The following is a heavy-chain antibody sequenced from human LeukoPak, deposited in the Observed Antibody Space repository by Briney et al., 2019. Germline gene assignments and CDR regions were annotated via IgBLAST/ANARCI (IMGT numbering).Heavy chain of an antibody. D-gene: IGHD1-1*01. V-gene: IGHV3-21*01. CDR1: GFTFSSYS. Sequence: TGGSLRLSCAASGFTFSSYSMNWVRQAPGKGLEWVSSISSSSSYIYYADSVKGRFTISRDNAKNSLYLQVNSLRAEDTAVYYCARDKERYGGWGQGTLVTVSS. CDR3: ARDKERYGG. CDR2: ISSSSSYI. J-gene: IGHJ4*02.